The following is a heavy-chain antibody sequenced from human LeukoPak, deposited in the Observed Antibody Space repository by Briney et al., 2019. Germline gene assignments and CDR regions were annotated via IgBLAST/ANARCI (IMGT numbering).Heavy chain of an antibody. J-gene: IGHJ4*02. CDR2: IYTSGST. Sequence: PSETLSLTCTVSGGSISSYYWSWIRQPAGKGLEWIGGIYTSGSTNYNPSLKSRVTMSVDTSKNQFSLKLSSVTAADTAVYYCARDRYYASSGYLPFDYWGQGTLVTVSS. CDR3: ARDRYYASSGYLPFDY. CDR1: GGSISSYY. V-gene: IGHV4-4*07. D-gene: IGHD3-22*01.